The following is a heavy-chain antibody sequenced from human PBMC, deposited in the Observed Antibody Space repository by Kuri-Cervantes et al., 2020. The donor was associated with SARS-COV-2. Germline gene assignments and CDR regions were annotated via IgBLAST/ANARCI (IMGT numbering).Heavy chain of an antibody. J-gene: IGHJ4*02. D-gene: IGHD3-22*01. CDR2: ISGSGGST. CDR1: GFTFSSYA. CDR3: ASRHYYDSSGYPL. V-gene: IGHV3-23*01. Sequence: GESLKIPCAASGFTFSSYAMSWVRQAPGKGLEWVSAISGSGGSTYYADSVKGRFTISRDNSKNTLYLQMDSLRAEDTAVYYCASRHYYDSSGYPLWGQGTLVTVSS.